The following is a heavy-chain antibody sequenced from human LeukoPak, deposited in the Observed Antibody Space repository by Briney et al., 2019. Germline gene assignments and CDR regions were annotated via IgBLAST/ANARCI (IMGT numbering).Heavy chain of an antibody. D-gene: IGHD3-10*01. CDR3: VKDGSGSYYTYYFDY. Sequence: GGSLRLSCAASGVTFSAYWMHWVRQAPGKGLEYVSAISSNGGSTYYADSVKGRFTISRDNSKNTLYLQMSSLRAEDTAVYYCVKDGSGSYYTYYFDYWGQGTLVTVSS. CDR2: ISSNGGST. J-gene: IGHJ4*02. V-gene: IGHV3-64D*06. CDR1: GVTFSAYW.